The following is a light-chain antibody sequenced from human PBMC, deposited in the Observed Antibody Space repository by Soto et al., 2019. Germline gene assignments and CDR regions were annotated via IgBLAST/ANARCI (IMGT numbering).Light chain of an antibody. J-gene: IGKJ2*01. CDR2: DAS. Sequence: EIVLTQSPATLSLSPGERATLSCRASQRVRSYLAWYQQKPGQAPRLLLYDASNRATGIPARFSGSGSGTDFTLTISSLEPEDFALNYCKQRGDWPLYTFGQGTRLEIK. V-gene: IGKV3-11*01. CDR3: KQRGDWPLYT. CDR1: QRVRSY.